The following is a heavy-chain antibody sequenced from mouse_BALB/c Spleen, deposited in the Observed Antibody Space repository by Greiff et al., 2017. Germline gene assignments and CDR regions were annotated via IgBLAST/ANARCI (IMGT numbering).Heavy chain of an antibody. CDR2: IDTSDSYT. CDR3: ARYVNPSYAMDY. CDR1: GYTFTDYW. J-gene: IGHJ4*01. V-gene: IGHV1-69*01. D-gene: IGHD1-1*02. Sequence: QVQLQQPGAELVMPGASVKMSCKASGYTFTDYWMHWVKQRPGQGLEWIGAIDTSDSYTSYNQKFKGKATLTVDESSSTAYMQLSSLTSYDSAVCYCARYVNPSYAMDYWGQGTSGTVSS.